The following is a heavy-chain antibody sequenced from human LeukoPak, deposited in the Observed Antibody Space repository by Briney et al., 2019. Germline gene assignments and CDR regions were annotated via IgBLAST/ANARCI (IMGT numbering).Heavy chain of an antibody. CDR1: GFTFRSYA. J-gene: IGHJ3*02. Sequence: PGGSLRLSCAVSGFTFRSYAMNWVRQAPGKGLEWVSVISGSGGSTYYADSVKGRFTISRDNSKNTLYLQMNSLRAEDTAVYYCAKGPIYDILTGWRKTHNAFDIWGQGTMVTVSS. CDR2: ISGSGGST. V-gene: IGHV3-23*01. CDR3: AKGPIYDILTGWRKTHNAFDI. D-gene: IGHD3-9*01.